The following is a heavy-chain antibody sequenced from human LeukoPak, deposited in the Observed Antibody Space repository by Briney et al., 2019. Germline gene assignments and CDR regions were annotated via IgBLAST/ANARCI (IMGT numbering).Heavy chain of an antibody. D-gene: IGHD2-2*01. Sequence: ASVKVSCKASGGTFSSYAISWVRQAPGQGLEWMGGIIPIFGTANYAQKFQGRVTITADESTSTAYMELSSLRSEDTAVYYCAREEGDCSSTSCQGWFDPWGQGTLVTVSS. V-gene: IGHV1-69*13. CDR1: GGTFSSYA. CDR3: AREEGDCSSTSCQGWFDP. CDR2: IIPIFGTA. J-gene: IGHJ5*02.